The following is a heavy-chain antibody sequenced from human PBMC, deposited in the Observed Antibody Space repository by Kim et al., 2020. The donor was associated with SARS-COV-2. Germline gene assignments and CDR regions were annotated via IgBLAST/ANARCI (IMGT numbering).Heavy chain of an antibody. Sequence: GGSLRLSCAGSGFTFSSYSINWVRQAPGKGLEWVSSISSNSSYIYYADSLKGRFTISRDNAKNSLYLQMNSLRVEDTAVYYCARWGLANRRGMDVRGQGT. CDR2: ISSNSSYI. D-gene: IGHD2-21*01. CDR1: GFTFSSYS. J-gene: IGHJ6*02. V-gene: IGHV3-21*01. CDR3: ARWGLANRRGMDV.